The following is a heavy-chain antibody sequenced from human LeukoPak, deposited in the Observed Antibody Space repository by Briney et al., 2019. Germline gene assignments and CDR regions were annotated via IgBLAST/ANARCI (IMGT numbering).Heavy chain of an antibody. CDR1: GFTLSSYW. J-gene: IGHJ5*02. D-gene: IGHD6-13*01. Sequence: GGSLRLSCAASGFTLSSYWLHWVRPAPGKGLAWVSRINSAGRDINYVDSGKGRFTVSRDNANNTVYLQMNSLRAEDTAVYYCARGYTSSYNWFDPWGQGTLVTVSS. CDR2: INSAGRDI. CDR3: ARGYTSSYNWFDP. V-gene: IGHV3-74*01.